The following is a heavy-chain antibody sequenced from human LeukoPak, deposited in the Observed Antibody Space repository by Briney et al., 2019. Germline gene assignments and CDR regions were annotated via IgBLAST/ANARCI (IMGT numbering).Heavy chain of an antibody. CDR3: ARVRSGGYYDSSGYSDFDY. CDR1: GFTFSSYS. V-gene: IGHV3-48*01. CDR2: ISSSSSTI. Sequence: GGSLRLSCAASGFTFSSYSMNWVRKAPGKGLEWVSYISSSSSTIYYADSVKGRFTISRDNAKNSLYLQMDSLRAEDTAVYYCARVRSGGYYDSSGYSDFDYWGQGTLVTVSP. D-gene: IGHD3-22*01. J-gene: IGHJ4*02.